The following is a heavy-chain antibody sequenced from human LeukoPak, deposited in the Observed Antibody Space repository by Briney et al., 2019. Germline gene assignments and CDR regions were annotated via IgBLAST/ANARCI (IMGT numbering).Heavy chain of an antibody. CDR3: ARHAAVEGSSGWSPLWWFDP. CDR1: GVSIRSYY. Sequence: SETLSLTCTVSGVSIRSYYWSWIRQPPGKGLEWVGYMHHSGSTKHNPFLKSRVTISVDTSKSLFTLKLSSVTAADTAVYYCARHAAVEGSSGWSPLWWFDPWGQGTLVTVSS. CDR2: MHHSGST. J-gene: IGHJ5*02. V-gene: IGHV4-59*08. D-gene: IGHD6-19*01.